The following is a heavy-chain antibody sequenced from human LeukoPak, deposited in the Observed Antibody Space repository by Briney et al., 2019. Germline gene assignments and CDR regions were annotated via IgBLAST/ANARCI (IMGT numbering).Heavy chain of an antibody. Sequence: GGSLRLSCVASGFTVSTNYMNWVRQAPGKGLEWVSILYSGSDTYYADSMKGRFTISRDDSRNTLFLHMNSLKAEDTAIYYCARVGDHFHWFLDLWGRGTLVAVSS. CDR3: ARVGDHFHWFLDL. J-gene: IGHJ2*01. CDR2: LYSGSDT. CDR1: GFTVSTNY. V-gene: IGHV3-53*01. D-gene: IGHD2-21*01.